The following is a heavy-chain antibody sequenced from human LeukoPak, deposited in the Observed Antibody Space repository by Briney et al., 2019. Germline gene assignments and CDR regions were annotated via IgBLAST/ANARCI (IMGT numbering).Heavy chain of an antibody. J-gene: IGHJ5*02. CDR3: ARSALRGALLASRDWFDP. V-gene: IGHV1-69*05. D-gene: IGHD1-26*01. CDR1: GGSFSSYA. Sequence: SVKVSCKASGGSFSSYAISWVRQAPGQGLEWMGRIIPIFGTANYAQKFQGRVTITTDESTSTAYMELSSLRSEDTAVYYCARSALRGALLASRDWFDPWGQGTLVTVSS. CDR2: IIPIFGTA.